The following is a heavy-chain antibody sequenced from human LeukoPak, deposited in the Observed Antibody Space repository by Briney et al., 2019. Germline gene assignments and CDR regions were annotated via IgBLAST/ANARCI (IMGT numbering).Heavy chain of an antibody. CDR2: IYSGGSP. D-gene: IGHD3-22*01. J-gene: IGHJ4*02. CDR1: GFTVSSNY. CDR3: AGDTSGYYYVDY. V-gene: IGHV3-53*01. Sequence: PGGSLRLSCAASGFTVSSNYMSWVRQAPGKGLEWVSVIYSGGSPYYADSVKGRFTVSRDNSKNMLYLQMNSLRVEDTAVYYCAGDTSGYYYVDYWGQGTLVTVSS.